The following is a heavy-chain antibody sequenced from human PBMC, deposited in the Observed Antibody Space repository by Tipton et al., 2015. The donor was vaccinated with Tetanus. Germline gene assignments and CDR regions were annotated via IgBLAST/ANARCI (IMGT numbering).Heavy chain of an antibody. CDR3: VKDRVHGNGVYDPFDI. D-gene: IGHD2-8*01. CDR1: GFSLSSYW. Sequence: SLRLSCAASGFSLSSYWMHWVRQAPGKGLEWVSFIHGNAGGTNYADSVKGRFTISRDDSKNTLYLQMNSVRAEDTAVYYCVKDRVHGNGVYDPFDIWGQGTMVTVSS. J-gene: IGHJ3*02. V-gene: IGHV3-23*01. CDR2: IHGNAGGT.